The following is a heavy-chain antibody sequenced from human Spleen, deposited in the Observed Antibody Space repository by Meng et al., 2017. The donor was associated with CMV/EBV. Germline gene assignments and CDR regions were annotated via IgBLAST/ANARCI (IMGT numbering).Heavy chain of an antibody. CDR1: GFTFSSYA. CDR2: ISGSGGST. J-gene: IGHJ6*02. D-gene: IGHD1-1*01. V-gene: IGHV3-23*01. Sequence: GESLKISCAASGFTFSSYAMSWVRQAPGKGLEWVSAISGSGGSTYYADSVKGRFSVSRDNSRKTLFLQMNSLRAEDTAVYYCAKDRRLVATGRKVFYYFYGMDVWGQGTTVTVSS. CDR3: AKDRRLVATGRKVFYYFYGMDV.